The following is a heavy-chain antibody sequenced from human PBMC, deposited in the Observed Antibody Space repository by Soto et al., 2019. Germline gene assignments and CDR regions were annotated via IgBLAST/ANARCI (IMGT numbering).Heavy chain of an antibody. CDR2: ISYDGSNK. D-gene: IGHD2-2*01. CDR3: AKSLSVPAAGANWFDP. CDR1: GFTFSSYG. J-gene: IGHJ5*02. V-gene: IGHV3-30*18. Sequence: QVQLVESGGGVVQPGRSLRLSCAASGFTFSSYGMHWVRQAPGKGLEWVAVISYDGSNKYYADSVKGRFTISRDNSKNTLYLHMNSLRVEDTAVYYCAKSLSVPAAGANWFDPWGQGTLVTVSS.